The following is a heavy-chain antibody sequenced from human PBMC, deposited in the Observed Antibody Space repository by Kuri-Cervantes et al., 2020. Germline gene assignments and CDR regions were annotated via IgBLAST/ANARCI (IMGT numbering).Heavy chain of an antibody. D-gene: IGHD1-26*01. CDR3: ARGEIYKSGLDD. CDR1: GFTFNSYG. J-gene: IGHJ4*01. V-gene: IGHV3-74*01. CDR2: INSDGSST. Sequence: GESLKISCAASGFTFNSYGMSWVRQAPGKGLVWVSRINSDGSSTSYADSVKDRFITSRHTSKNTLSLQMGSLRIEDTAVYYYARGEIYKSGLDDWGHGTLVTVSS.